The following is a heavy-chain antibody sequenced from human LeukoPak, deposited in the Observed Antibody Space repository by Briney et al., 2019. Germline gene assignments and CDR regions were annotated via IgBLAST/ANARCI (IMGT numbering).Heavy chain of an antibody. CDR1: GYTFTSYG. J-gene: IGHJ6*03. D-gene: IGHD3-10*01. CDR2: ISAYNGNT. CDR3: ARQVMRFGELFQYYYYMDV. Sequence: ASVKASCKASGYTFTSYGISWVRQAPGQGLEWMGWISAYNGNTNYAQKLQGRVTMTTDTSTSTAYMELRSLRSDDTAVYYCARQVMRFGELFQYYYYMDVWGKGTTVTVSS. V-gene: IGHV1-18*01.